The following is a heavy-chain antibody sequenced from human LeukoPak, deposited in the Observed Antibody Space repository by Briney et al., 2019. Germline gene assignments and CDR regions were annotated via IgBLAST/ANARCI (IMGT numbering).Heavy chain of an antibody. CDR2: ISWNSGSI. J-gene: IGHJ3*02. Sequence: SGGSLRLSCTASGFTYHDYAMHWVRHAPGKGLEWVSGISWNSGSIVYADSVKGRFTISRDNAKNSLYLQMNRLRDEDTALYFCAKGYDNIGYNAFDIWGQGTMVTVSA. CDR1: GFTYHDYA. V-gene: IGHV3-9*01. CDR3: AKGYDNIGYNAFDI. D-gene: IGHD3-22*01.